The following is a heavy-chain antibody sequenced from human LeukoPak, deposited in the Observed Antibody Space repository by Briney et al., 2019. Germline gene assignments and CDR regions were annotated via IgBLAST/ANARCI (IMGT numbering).Heavy chain of an antibody. J-gene: IGHJ5*02. CDR2: IYYSGST. V-gene: IGHV4-39*07. Sequence: SETLSLTCTVSGGSISSSSYYWGWIRQPPGKGLEWFGSIYYSGSTYYNPSLKSRVTISVDTSKNQFSLKLSSVTAADTAVYYCARYYGSGRPFNWFDPWGQGTLVTVSS. CDR1: GGSISSSSYY. D-gene: IGHD3-10*01. CDR3: ARYYGSGRPFNWFDP.